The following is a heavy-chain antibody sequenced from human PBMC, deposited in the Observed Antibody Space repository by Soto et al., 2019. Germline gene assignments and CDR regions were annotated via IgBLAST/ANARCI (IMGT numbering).Heavy chain of an antibody. CDR2: IIPNSGDT. D-gene: IGHD1-26*01. V-gene: IGHV1-2*02. CDR1: GYTFTDYS. CDR3: AREDTTLGAPTX. J-gene: IGHJ4*02. Sequence: VSVKVSCKASGYTFTDYSMHWVRQAPGQGLEWMGWIIPNSGDTNYAQKFQGRVTMTRDRSISTAYMEMSRLRSDDTAVYYCAREDTTLGAPTXWGQGTLVTVSX.